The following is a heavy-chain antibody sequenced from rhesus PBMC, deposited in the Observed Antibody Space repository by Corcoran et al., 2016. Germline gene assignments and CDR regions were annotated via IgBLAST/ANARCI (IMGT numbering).Heavy chain of an antibody. CDR3: ARDKSGSYNLFDY. Sequence: QVQLQESGPGLLKPSETLSLTCAVSGGPISGGSGWGWMREPLGKGVKGLVGIGSIYSLIGNTYYNPSLKSRVTISTYTSKNQFSLKLSSVTAADTALYYCARDKSGSYNLFDYWGQGVLVTVSS. D-gene: IGHD1-44*02. CDR2: IYSLIGNT. V-gene: IGHV4S7*01. CDR1: GGPISGGSG. J-gene: IGHJ4*01.